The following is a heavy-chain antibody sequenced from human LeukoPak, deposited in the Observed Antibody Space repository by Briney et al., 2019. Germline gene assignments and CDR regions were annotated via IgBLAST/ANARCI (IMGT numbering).Heavy chain of an antibody. D-gene: IGHD6-19*01. CDR3: AKDLPGSGWAFHY. J-gene: IGHJ4*02. CDR2: ISGDDT. CDR1: GFTFSSYS. V-gene: IGHV3-23*01. Sequence: QAGGSLRLSCVASGFTFSSYSMSWVRRVPGKGLEWVSAISGDDTYYADSVKRRFTISRDNSKNTLFLQLNSLRAEATAVYYCAKDLPGSGWAFHYWGQGTLVTVSS.